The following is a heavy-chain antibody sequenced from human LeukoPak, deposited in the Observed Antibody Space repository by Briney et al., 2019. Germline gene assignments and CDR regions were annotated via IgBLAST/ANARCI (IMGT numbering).Heavy chain of an antibody. V-gene: IGHV4-59*01. CDR2: IYYSGST. CDR3: ASVKYYYDSSGYPGWFDP. Sequence: PSGTLSLTCTVSGGSISSYYWSWIRQPPGKGLEWVGYIYYSGSTNYNPSLKSRVTISVDTSKNQFSLKLSSVTAADTAVYYCASVKYYYDSSGYPGWFDPWGQGTLVTVSS. J-gene: IGHJ5*02. D-gene: IGHD3-22*01. CDR1: GGSISSYY.